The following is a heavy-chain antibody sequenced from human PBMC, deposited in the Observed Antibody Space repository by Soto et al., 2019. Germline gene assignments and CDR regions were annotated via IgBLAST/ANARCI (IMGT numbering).Heavy chain of an antibody. CDR3: ARGQGVAAQH. D-gene: IGHD2-15*01. J-gene: IGHJ4*02. V-gene: IGHV4-59*11. CDR2: IYHSGST. CDR1: GGSISSHG. Sequence: SETLSLTCTVSGGSISSHGWSWIRQPPGKGLEWIGYIYHSGSTYYNPSLNSRVTISVDRSKNQFSLKLGSVTGADTAVYCCARGQGVAAQHWGQGTLVTVSS.